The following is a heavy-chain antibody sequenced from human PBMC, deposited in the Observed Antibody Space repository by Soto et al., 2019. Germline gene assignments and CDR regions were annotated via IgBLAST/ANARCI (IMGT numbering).Heavy chain of an antibody. D-gene: IGHD3-3*01. CDR3: AKDQGPYYDFWSGYYTDYYYYGMDV. CDR1: GFTFSSYG. V-gene: IGHV3-30*18. Sequence: QPGGSLRLSCAASGFTFSSYGMHWVRQAPGKGLEWVAVISYDGSNKYYADSVKGRFTISRDNSKNTLYLQMNSLRAEDTAVYYCAKDQGPYYDFWSGYYTDYYYYGMDVWGQGTTVTVSS. J-gene: IGHJ6*02. CDR2: ISYDGSNK.